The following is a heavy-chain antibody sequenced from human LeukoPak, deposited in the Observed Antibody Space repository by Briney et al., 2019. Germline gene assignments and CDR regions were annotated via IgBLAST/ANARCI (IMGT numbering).Heavy chain of an antibody. CDR3: ARQFLGDGTAGFDY. CDR1: GGSISSSSYY. J-gene: IGHJ4*02. D-gene: IGHD5-24*01. Sequence: SETLSLTCTVSGGSISSSSYYWSWIRQPAGKGLEWIGRMYTTGSTNYNPSLQSRVTMSLDTSTNQFSLKLSSVTAADTAVYCCARQFLGDGTAGFDYWGQGTLVTVSS. V-gene: IGHV4-61*02. CDR2: MYTTGST.